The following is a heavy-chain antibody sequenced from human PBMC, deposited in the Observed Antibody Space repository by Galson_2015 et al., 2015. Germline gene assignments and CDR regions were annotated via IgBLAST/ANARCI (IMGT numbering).Heavy chain of an antibody. CDR3: ARDSGSYTAFDI. J-gene: IGHJ3*02. D-gene: IGHD1-26*01. CDR1: GFTFSSYW. V-gene: IGHV3-7*01. CDR2: IEQDGSEK. Sequence: SLRLSCAASGFTFSSYWMSWVRQAPGKGLEWVANIEQDGSEKYYVDSVKGRFTISRDNAKNSLYLQMNNLRAEDTAVYYCARDSGSYTAFDIWGQGTMVTVSS.